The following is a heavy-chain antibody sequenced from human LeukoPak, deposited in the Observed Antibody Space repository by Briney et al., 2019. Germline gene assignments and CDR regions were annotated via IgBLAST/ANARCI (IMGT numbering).Heavy chain of an antibody. V-gene: IGHV3-21*01. Sequence: PGGSLRLSCAASGFTFGSYTLNWVRQAPGKGLEWLSSISSGSSYIYYADSVKGRFTISRDNANNSLYLQLHSLRAEDTAVYYCARDPFSAGREAYSFLEIYNMDVWGQGTTVTVSS. CDR1: GFTFGSYT. D-gene: IGHD3-3*02. CDR2: ISSGSSYI. J-gene: IGHJ6*02. CDR3: ARDPFSAGREAYSFLEIYNMDV.